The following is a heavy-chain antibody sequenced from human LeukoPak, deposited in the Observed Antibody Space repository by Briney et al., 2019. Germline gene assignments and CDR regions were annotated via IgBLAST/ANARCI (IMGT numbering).Heavy chain of an antibody. V-gene: IGHV1-18*01. CDR1: GYTFTSYG. CDR2: ISAYNGNT. CDR3: ARVLLEWPYFDY. D-gene: IGHD3-3*01. J-gene: IGHJ4*02. Sequence: ASVKVSCKASGYTFTSYGTSWVRPAPGQGLEWMGWISAYNGNTNYAQKLQGRVTMATDTSTSTAYMELRSLRSDDTAVYYCARVLLEWPYFDYWGQGTLVTVSS.